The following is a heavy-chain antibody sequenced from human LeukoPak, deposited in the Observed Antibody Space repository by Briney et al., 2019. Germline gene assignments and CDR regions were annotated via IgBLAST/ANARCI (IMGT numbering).Heavy chain of an antibody. Sequence: SETLSLTCTVSGGSISSYYWSWIRQPPGKGLEWIGYIYYSGSTNYNPSLKSRVTISVDTSKNQFSLKLSSATAADTAVYYCAREAVHGREFDYWGQGTLVIVSS. CDR1: GGSISSYY. CDR2: IYYSGST. V-gene: IGHV4-59*01. J-gene: IGHJ4*02. CDR3: AREAVHGREFDY. D-gene: IGHD6-19*01.